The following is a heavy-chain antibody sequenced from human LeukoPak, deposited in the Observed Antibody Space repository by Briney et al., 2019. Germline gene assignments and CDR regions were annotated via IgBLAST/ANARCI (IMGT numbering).Heavy chain of an antibody. J-gene: IGHJ6*02. CDR2: IKSYADGSVT. V-gene: IGHV3-74*03. CDR1: GFTVSSNY. CDR3: ARDSTYTMDL. D-gene: IGHD2/OR15-2a*01. Sequence: GGSLRLSCAASGFTVSSNYLTWVRQAPGKGLVWVSCIKSYADGSVTTYADSVKGRFTISRDDARNTVYLQINSLRAEDTAVYYCARDSTYTMDLWGRGTTVTVSS.